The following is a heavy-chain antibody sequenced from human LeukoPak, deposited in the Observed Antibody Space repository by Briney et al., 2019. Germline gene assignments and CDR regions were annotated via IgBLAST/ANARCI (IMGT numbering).Heavy chain of an antibody. Sequence: GASVKVSCKASGYIFTVYYMHWVRQAPGQGLEWMGPINPNSGGTNYAQKFQGRVTMTRDTSISTAYMELSRLRSDDTAVYYCARAGGTLAAAGTFKGVPSYYFDYWGQGTLVTVSS. D-gene: IGHD6-13*01. CDR3: ARAGGTLAAAGTFKGVPSYYFDY. CDR2: INPNSGGT. J-gene: IGHJ4*02. V-gene: IGHV1-2*06. CDR1: GYIFTVYY.